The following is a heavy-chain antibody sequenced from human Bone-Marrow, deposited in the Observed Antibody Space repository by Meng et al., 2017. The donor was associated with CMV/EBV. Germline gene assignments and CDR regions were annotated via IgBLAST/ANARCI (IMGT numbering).Heavy chain of an antibody. J-gene: IGHJ5*02. CDR2: IRYDGSNK. CDR3: AKEIQYYYGSGSYYS. CDR1: GFTFSSYA. Sequence: GGSLRLSCAASGFTFSSYAMSWVRQAPGKGLEWVAVIRYDGSNKYYADTVKGRFTISRDNSKNTLYLQMNSLRAADTAVYYCAKEIQYYYGSGSYYSWGQGTLVTVSS. V-gene: IGHV3-30*02. D-gene: IGHD3-10*01.